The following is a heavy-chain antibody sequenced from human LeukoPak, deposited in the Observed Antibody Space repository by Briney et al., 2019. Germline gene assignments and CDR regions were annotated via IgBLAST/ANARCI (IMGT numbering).Heavy chain of an antibody. Sequence: SETLSLTCGVSGDSIRNANYWGWIRQPPGKGLEWIGSIYSSGSTYYNPSLQSRITISLDTSKNQFSLKLSSVAAADTAVYFCARRGGTSGYYYFDYWGQGTLVTVSS. CDR1: GDSIRNANY. J-gene: IGHJ4*02. CDR3: ARRGGTSGYYYFDY. V-gene: IGHV4-38-2*01. CDR2: IYSSGST. D-gene: IGHD3-22*01.